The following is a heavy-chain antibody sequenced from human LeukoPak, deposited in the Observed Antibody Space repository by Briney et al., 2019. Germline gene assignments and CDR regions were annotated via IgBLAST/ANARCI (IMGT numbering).Heavy chain of an antibody. D-gene: IGHD3-3*02. V-gene: IGHV5-51*01. CDR3: ARRRGGYFEEHFFDS. J-gene: IGHJ4*02. CDR1: GYSFSNYW. CDR2: IYPDDSDT. Sequence: GESLKISCKGSGYSFSNYWIGWVRQMPGKGLEWMGMIYPDDSDTRYSPSFQGQVTISVDRSINTASLQWSRLKASDTAVYYCARRRGGYFEEHFFDSWGQGTLVTVSS.